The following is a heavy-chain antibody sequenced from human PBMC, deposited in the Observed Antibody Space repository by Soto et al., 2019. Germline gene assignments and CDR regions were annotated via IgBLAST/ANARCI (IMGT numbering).Heavy chain of an antibody. J-gene: IGHJ4*02. CDR1: GFSLSTSGAG. CDR3: AHVYGGYDYFDY. Sequence: QITLKESGPTLVKPTQTLTLTCTFSGFSLSTSGAGVGWIRQPPGKALEWLALIYWDDDKRYSPSLKSRLTITNDTSKTLVVLTMTNMDPVDTASYYCAHVYGGYDYFDYWGQGTLVTVSS. V-gene: IGHV2-5*02. D-gene: IGHD5-12*01. CDR2: IYWDDDK.